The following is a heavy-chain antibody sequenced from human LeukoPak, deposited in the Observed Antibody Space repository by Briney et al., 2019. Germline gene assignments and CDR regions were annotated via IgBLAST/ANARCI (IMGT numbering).Heavy chain of an antibody. CDR2: ISSSSSYI. CDR3: ARDLDYGDHHDAFDI. CDR1: GFTFSSYS. Sequence: GGSLRLSCAASGFTFSSYSMNWVRQTPGKGLEWVSSISSSSSYIYYADSVKGRFTISRDNSKNTLYLQMNSLRAEDTAVYYCARDLDYGDHHDAFDIWGQGTMVTVSS. D-gene: IGHD4-17*01. V-gene: IGHV3-21*01. J-gene: IGHJ3*02.